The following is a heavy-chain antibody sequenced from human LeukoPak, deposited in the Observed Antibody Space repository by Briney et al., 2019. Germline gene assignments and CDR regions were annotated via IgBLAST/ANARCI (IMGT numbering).Heavy chain of an antibody. D-gene: IGHD2-2*01. CDR2: ITSDGTSM. CDR1: GFSFSPTW. Sequence: GGSLRLSCAASGFSFSPTWMHWVRQPPGQGLLWVARITSDGTSMSYAESVKGRFTISRDNAKNTLYLQMNRLRVDDTAIYYCARDWYHAIDYWGQGTLVTVSS. J-gene: IGHJ4*02. V-gene: IGHV3-74*03. CDR3: ARDWYHAIDY.